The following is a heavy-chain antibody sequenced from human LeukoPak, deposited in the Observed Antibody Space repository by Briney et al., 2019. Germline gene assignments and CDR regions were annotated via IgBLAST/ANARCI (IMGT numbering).Heavy chain of an antibody. CDR3: ARYIHPQGLIGYAMDV. J-gene: IGHJ6*02. CDR1: GGPFNSYA. CDR2: IIVILGVT. V-gene: IGHV1-69*04. Sequence: SVKVSCKASGGPFNSYAINWVRQAPGRGLEWMGRIIVILGVTNYAQRFQGRVPITADKSTITAYMELSSLTSEDTAVYYCARYIHPQGLIGYAMDVWGQGTTVIVSS. D-gene: IGHD2-15*01.